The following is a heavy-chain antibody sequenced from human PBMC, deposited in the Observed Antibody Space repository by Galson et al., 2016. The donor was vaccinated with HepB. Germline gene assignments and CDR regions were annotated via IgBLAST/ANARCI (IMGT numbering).Heavy chain of an antibody. J-gene: IGHJ6*04. V-gene: IGHV3-23*01. CDR3: VRGSTAPDV. D-gene: IGHD3-16*01. Sequence: SLRLSCAGSGFTFSSYGMTWVRQAPGKGLEDVSSISMSGGSRDYAESVKGRFTIFRDNSRSTLFLQMNSLRVEDTGVYYCVRGSTAPDVWGKGTTVTVSS. CDR1: GFTFSSYG. CDR2: ISMSGGSR.